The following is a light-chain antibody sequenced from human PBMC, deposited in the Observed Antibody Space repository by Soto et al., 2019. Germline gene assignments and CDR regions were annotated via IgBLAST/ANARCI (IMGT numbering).Light chain of an antibody. J-gene: IGKJ1*01. CDR2: KAS. CDR1: QTISSW. CDR3: QHYNSYSEA. V-gene: IGKV1-5*03. Sequence: DIQMTQSPSTLSGSVGGRVTITCRASQTISSWLAWYQQKPGKAPKLLIYKASTLKSGVPSRLRVSGSGTEFTLTISSLQPDDFATSYCQHYNSYSEAFGQGTKVELK.